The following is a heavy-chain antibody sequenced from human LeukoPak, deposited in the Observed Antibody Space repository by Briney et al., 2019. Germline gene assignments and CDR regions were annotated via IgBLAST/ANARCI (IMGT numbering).Heavy chain of an antibody. V-gene: IGHV3-7*04. CDR3: ARYCGGDCYSPHDAFDI. CDR2: INQNANER. Sequence: GGSLRLSCAASGFTFSSYWMSWVRQAPGKGPEWVANINQNANERYYADSVKGRFTISRDNAKNSLYLQMNSLSAEDTAVYYCARYCGGDCYSPHDAFDIWGQGTMVTVSS. CDR1: GFTFSSYW. J-gene: IGHJ3*02. D-gene: IGHD2-21*02.